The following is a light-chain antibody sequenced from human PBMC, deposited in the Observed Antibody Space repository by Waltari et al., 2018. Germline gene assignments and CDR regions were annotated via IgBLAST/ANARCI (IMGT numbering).Light chain of an antibody. CDR1: QSVTSIA. CDR2: GAS. J-gene: IGKJ4*01. V-gene: IGKV3-20*01. CDR3: QHYDGLVVT. Sequence: ETVLTQSPGTLSLSPGERATLSCRASQSVTSIALSWYQQKPGQATSLLIYGASTRATGIPDRFSGSGSGTDFTLTISRLEPEDFAVYYCQHYDGLVVTFGGGTKVEI.